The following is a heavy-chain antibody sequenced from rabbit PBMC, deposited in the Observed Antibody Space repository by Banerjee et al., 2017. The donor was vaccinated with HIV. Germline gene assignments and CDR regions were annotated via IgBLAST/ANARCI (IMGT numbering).Heavy chain of an antibody. J-gene: IGHJ4*01. Sequence: QQQLEESGGDVVKPGGTLTLTCTASGFTISGSYYMCWVRQAPGKGLELIGCIYTDSGSTYYASWAKGRFTISKTSSTTVTLQMTSLTAADTATYFCARNMAGYDWVLTLWGQGTLVTDS. D-gene: IGHD6-1*01. V-gene: IGHV1S45*01. CDR2: IYTDSGST. CDR3: ARNMAGYDWVLTL. CDR1: GFTISGSYY.